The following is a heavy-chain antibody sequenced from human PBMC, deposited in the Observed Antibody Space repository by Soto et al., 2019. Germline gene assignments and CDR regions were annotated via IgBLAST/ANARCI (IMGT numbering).Heavy chain of an antibody. CDR3: ARDLTIVPATHPRLENYGMDV. D-gene: IGHD2-2*01. J-gene: IGHJ6*02. Sequence: QVQLVQSAGEVKKPGASVKVSCKASGYSFTSYGISWVRRAPGQGLEWMGWISPYNGHTKFVERFQGRVTMTKDTSTKTAYMELRNLRSDDTAHYYCARDLTIVPATHPRLENYGMDVWGQGTTVIVSS. V-gene: IGHV1-18*01. CDR1: GYSFTSYG. CDR2: ISPYNGHT.